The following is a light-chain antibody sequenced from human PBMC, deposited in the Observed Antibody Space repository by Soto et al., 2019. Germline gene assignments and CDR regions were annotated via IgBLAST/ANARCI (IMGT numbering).Light chain of an antibody. CDR3: QQSYNFPWT. V-gene: IGKV1-9*01. J-gene: IGKJ1*01. Sequence: IQLTQSPSSLSASVGDRVSITCRASLGISRFLAWFQQKPGEAPNLLVYAASNLRSGVPSRFSGSGSGTDFTLTIMSLRPEDFATYYCQQSYNFPWTFGQGTKVDIK. CDR1: LGISRF. CDR2: AAS.